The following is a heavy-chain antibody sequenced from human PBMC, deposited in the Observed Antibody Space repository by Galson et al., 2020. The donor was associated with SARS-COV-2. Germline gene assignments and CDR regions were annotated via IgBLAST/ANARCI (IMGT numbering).Heavy chain of an antibody. CDR3: AKDNHRPAAGIYDY. Sequence: GGSLRLSCAASGFTFSSFAMGWVRQAPGKGLDWVSAISGSGDRTFYADSVKGRFTISRDNSKNTLYLQMNSLRAEEAAVYYCAKDNHRPAAGIYDYWGQGALVTVSS. CDR1: GFTFSSFA. CDR2: ISGSGDRT. D-gene: IGHD6-25*01. J-gene: IGHJ4*02. V-gene: IGHV3-23*01.